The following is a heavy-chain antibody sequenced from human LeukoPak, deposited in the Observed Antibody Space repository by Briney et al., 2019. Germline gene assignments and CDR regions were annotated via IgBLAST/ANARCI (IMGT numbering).Heavy chain of an antibody. CDR2: IYPGDSDN. CDR1: GYSFASYW. V-gene: IGHV5-51*01. CDR3: ARRGSSRDYYYSYYMDV. D-gene: IGHD6-6*01. J-gene: IGHJ6*03. Sequence: GESLKISCKGSGYSFASYWIGWVRQMPGKGLEWMGIIYPGDSDNRYSPSFQGQVTISADKSISTAYLQWSSLKASDTDMYYCARRGSSRDYYYSYYMDVWGKGTTVTVSS.